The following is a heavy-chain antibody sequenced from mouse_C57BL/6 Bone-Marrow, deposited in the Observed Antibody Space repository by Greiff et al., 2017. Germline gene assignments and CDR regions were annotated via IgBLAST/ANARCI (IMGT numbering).Heavy chain of an antibody. CDR2: IWWDDDK. D-gene: IGHD2-5*01. CDR1: GFSLSTFGMG. CDR3: ARIVSYSNYRGYYFDY. J-gene: IGHJ2*01. V-gene: IGHV8-8*01. Sequence: QVTLKVSGPGILQPSQTLSLTCSFSGFSLSTFGMGVGWIRQPSGKGLEWLAHIWWDDDKYYNPALKSRLTISKDTSKNQVFLKIANVDTADTATYYCARIVSYSNYRGYYFDYWGQGTTLTVSS.